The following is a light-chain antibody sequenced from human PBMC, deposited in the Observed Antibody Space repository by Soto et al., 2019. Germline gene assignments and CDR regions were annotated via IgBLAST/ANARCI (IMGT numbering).Light chain of an antibody. CDR3: SSYGGVKGLV. CDR1: NRDIGVYNF. V-gene: IGLV2-8*01. CDR2: EVT. Sequence: QSALTQPPSASGSPGQSVTISCTGGNRDIGVYNFVSWYQQYPGKAPKLIIYEVTKRPSGVPDRFSASKSGNSASLTVSGLQAEDEADYYCSSYGGVKGLVFGGGTQLTVL. J-gene: IGLJ2*01.